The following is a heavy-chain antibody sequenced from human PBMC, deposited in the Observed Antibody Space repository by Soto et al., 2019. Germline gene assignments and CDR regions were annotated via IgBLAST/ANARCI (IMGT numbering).Heavy chain of an antibody. V-gene: IGHV1-69*01. CDR1: GGTFSNYA. CDR2: IIPIFGTS. CDR3: ARARGYSYGDQYFEY. J-gene: IGHJ4*02. Sequence: VQLVQSGAEVKKPGSSVKVSCKASGGTFSNYALSWVRQAPGQGLEWMGGIIPIFGTSNYAQKFQGRVTITADESTNTAYMELSSLRSEDTAVYYCARARGYSYGDQYFEYWGQGTLVTVSS. D-gene: IGHD5-18*01.